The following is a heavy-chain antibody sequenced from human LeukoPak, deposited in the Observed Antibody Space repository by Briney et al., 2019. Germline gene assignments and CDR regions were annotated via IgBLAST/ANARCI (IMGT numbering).Heavy chain of an antibody. CDR1: GFTFSDYY. CDR3: ARDSGIAAAGNFLFDY. CDR2: ISSSGSTI. Sequence: MTGGSLRLSCAASGFTFSDYYMSWIRQAPGKGLEWVSYISSSGSTIYYADSVKGRFTISRDNAKNSLYLQMNSLRAEDTAVYYCARDSGIAAAGNFLFDYWGQGTLVTVSS. D-gene: IGHD6-13*01. V-gene: IGHV3-11*04. J-gene: IGHJ4*02.